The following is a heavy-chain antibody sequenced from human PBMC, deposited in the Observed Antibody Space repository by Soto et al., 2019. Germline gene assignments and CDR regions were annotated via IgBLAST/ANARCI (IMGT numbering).Heavy chain of an antibody. D-gene: IGHD2-15*01. CDR2: IYHNGNT. V-gene: IGHV4-59*01. CDR3: ARVGYCTGGSCYSDYYFGMDV. CDR1: GGSISGYY. Sequence: SETLSLTCTVSGGSISGYYWSWIRQPPGKGLEWIAYIYHNGNTNYNPSLKSRVTISLDTSKNQFSLKVRSLTAADTAVYYCARVGYCTGGSCYSDYYFGMDVWGQGTTVTVSS. J-gene: IGHJ6*02.